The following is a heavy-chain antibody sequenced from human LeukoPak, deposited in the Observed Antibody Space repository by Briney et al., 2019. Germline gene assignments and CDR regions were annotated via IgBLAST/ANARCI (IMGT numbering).Heavy chain of an antibody. J-gene: IGHJ4*02. CDR2: ISGSGGST. CDR3: ARESGYDDREGAFDY. D-gene: IGHD5-12*01. CDR1: GFTFSSYA. V-gene: IGHV3-23*01. Sequence: PGGSLRLSCAASGFTFSSYAMSWVRQAPGKGLEWVSAISGSGGSTYYADSVKGRFTISRDNSKNTLYLQMNSLRAEDTAVYYCARESGYDDREGAFDYWGQGTLVTVSS.